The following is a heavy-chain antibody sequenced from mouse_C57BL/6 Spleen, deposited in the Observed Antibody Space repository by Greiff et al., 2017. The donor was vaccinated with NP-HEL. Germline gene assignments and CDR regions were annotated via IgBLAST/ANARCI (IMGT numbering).Heavy chain of an antibody. CDR2: IDPSDSYT. D-gene: IGHD1-1*01. CDR3: RATVPYYAMDY. CDR1: GYTFTSYW. Sequence: VQLQQPGAELVKPGASVKLSCKASGYTFTSYWMQWVKQRPGQGLEWIGEIDPSDSYTNYNQKFKGKATLTVDTSSSTAYMQLSSLTSENSAVYYCRATVPYYAMDYWGQGTSHTVSS. V-gene: IGHV1-50*01. J-gene: IGHJ4*01.